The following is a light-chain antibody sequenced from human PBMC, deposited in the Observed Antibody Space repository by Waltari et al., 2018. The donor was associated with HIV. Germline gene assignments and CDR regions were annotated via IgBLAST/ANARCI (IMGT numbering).Light chain of an antibody. CDR2: KNT. V-gene: IGLV3-25*03. CDR1: ASPKAY. J-gene: IGLJ1*01. Sequence: SSELTQPPSVSVSPGQTARITCSGDASPKAYTHWFQQKPGQAPVLVIHKNTERHSGIPERFSASRSGTTVTLTITGVQTDDEADYYCLSADNSGTYVFGPGTTVTVL. CDR3: LSADNSGTYV.